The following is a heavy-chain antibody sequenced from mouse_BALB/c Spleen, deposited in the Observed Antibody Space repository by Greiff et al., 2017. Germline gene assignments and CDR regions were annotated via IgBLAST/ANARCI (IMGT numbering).Heavy chain of an antibody. Sequence: QVQLQQSGAELVKPGASVKLSCKTSGYTFTSYWIQWVKQRPGQGLGWIGEIFPGTGTTYYNEKFKGKATLTIDTSSSTAYMQLSSLTSEDSAVYFCARRSGNFYAMDYWGQGTSVTVSS. J-gene: IGHJ4*01. CDR2: IFPGTGTT. D-gene: IGHD2-1*01. V-gene: IGHV1S132*01. CDR3: ARRSGNFYAMDY. CDR1: GYTFTSYW.